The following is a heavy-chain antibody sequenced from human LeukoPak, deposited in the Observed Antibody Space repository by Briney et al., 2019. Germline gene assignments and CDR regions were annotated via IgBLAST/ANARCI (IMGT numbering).Heavy chain of an antibody. CDR2: ISASGGST. Sequence: GGSLRLSCAASGFTFSNYAMTWVRQAPGKGLEWVSTISASGGSTFYADSVKGRFTISKDISENTLYLQMNSLRAEDTAVYFCAKDSNLGRIEYWGQGALVTVSS. V-gene: IGHV3-23*01. J-gene: IGHJ4*02. CDR3: AKDSNLGRIEY. CDR1: GFTFSNYA.